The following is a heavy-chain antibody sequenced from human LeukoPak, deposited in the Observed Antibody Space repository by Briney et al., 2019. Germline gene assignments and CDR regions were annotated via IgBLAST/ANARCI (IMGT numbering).Heavy chain of an antibody. J-gene: IGHJ4*02. CDR3: AKTRPLDSSSWSHGDY. CDR1: GFTFSSYD. Sequence: GGSLRLSCAASGFTFSSYDMSWVRQAPGKGLEWVSVISGSGGSTYYADSVKGRFTISRDNSKNTLYLQMNSLRAEDTAVYYCAKTRPLDSSSWSHGDYWGQGTLVTVSS. D-gene: IGHD6-13*01. V-gene: IGHV3-23*01. CDR2: ISGSGGST.